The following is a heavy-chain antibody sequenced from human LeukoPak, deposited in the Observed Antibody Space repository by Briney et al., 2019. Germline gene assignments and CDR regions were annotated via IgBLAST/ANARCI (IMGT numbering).Heavy chain of an antibody. Sequence: PSETLSLTCAVYGGSFSGYYWSWIRQPPGKGLEWIGEINHSGSTNYNPSLKSRVTISVDTSKNQFSLKLSSVTAADTAAYYCARKSFHTSSYDYWGQGTLVTVSS. CDR2: INHSGST. V-gene: IGHV4-34*01. CDR1: GGSFSGYY. D-gene: IGHD2-2*01. J-gene: IGHJ4*02. CDR3: ARKSFHTSSYDY.